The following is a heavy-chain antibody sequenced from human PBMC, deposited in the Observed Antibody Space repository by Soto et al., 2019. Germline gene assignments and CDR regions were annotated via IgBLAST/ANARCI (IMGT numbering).Heavy chain of an antibody. CDR1: GYTFTSYG. CDR3: ARGYDFWSGRLDFDY. V-gene: IGHV1-18*01. D-gene: IGHD3-3*01. CDR2: ISAYNGNT. Sequence: GASVKVSCKASGYTFTSYGISWVRQAPGQGLEWMGWISAYNGNTNYAQKLQGRVTMTTDTSTSTAYMELRSLRSDDTAVYYCARGYDFWSGRLDFDYWGQGTLVTVSS. J-gene: IGHJ4*02.